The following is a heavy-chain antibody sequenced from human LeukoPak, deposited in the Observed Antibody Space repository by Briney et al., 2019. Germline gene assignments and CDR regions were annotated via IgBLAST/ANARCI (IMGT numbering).Heavy chain of an antibody. V-gene: IGHV3-30*04. CDR3: AREGRVEMATIGGFDY. CDR1: GFTFSSYA. CDR2: ISYDGSNK. J-gene: IGHJ4*02. D-gene: IGHD5-24*01. Sequence: GGSLRLSCAASGFTFSSYAMHWVRQAPGKGLEWVAVISYDGSNKYYADSVKGRFTISRDNSKNTLYLQINSLRAEDTAVYYCAREGRVEMATIGGFDYWGQGTLVTVSS.